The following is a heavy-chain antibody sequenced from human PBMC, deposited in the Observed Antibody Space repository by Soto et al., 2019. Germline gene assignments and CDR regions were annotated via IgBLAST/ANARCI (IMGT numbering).Heavy chain of an antibody. CDR3: AREKVEVVPAAAFDY. CDR2: ISSSSSYI. V-gene: IGHV3-21*01. CDR1: GFTFSSYS. Sequence: GSLRLSCAASGFTFSSYSMNWVRQAPGKGLEWVSSISSSSSYIYYADSVKGRFTISRDNAKNSLYLQMNSLRAEDTAVYYCAREKVEVVPAAAFDYWGQGTLVTVSS. J-gene: IGHJ4*02. D-gene: IGHD2-2*01.